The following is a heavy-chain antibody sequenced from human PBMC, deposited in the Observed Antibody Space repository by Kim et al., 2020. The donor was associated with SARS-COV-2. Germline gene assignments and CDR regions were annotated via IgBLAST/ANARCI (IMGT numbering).Heavy chain of an antibody. CDR2: IIGSGTTI. D-gene: IGHD4-4*01. CDR1: GFTFSSYE. V-gene: IGHV3-48*03. Sequence: GWSLRLSCTASGFTFSSYEMNWVRQAPGKGLEWVSYIIGSGTTIYYADSVRGRFTISRDNDKNSLFLQMNSLRAEDTAVYYCARGPYYSPFDYWGQGTLV. J-gene: IGHJ4*02. CDR3: ARGPYYSPFDY.